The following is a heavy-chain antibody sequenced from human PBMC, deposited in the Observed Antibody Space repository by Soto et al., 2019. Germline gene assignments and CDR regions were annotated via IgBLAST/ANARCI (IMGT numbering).Heavy chain of an antibody. Sequence: GGSLRLSCAASGFTFSSYWMSWVRQAPGKGLEWVANIKQDGSEKYYVDSVKGRFTISRDNAKNSLYLQMNSLRAEDTAVYYCASEVVVTAVDAFDIWGQGTMVTVSS. J-gene: IGHJ3*02. CDR1: GFTFSSYW. D-gene: IGHD2-21*02. CDR2: IKQDGSEK. CDR3: ASEVVVTAVDAFDI. V-gene: IGHV3-7*03.